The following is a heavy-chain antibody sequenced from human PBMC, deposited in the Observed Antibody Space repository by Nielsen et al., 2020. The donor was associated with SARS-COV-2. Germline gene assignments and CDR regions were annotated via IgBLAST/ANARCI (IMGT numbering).Heavy chain of an antibody. J-gene: IGHJ5*02. CDR3: AREESSSGWYVDNWFDP. CDR1: GFIFSSYS. V-gene: IGHV3-21*01. CDR2: ISSSSSYI. Sequence: GGSLRLSCAASGFIFSSYSMNWVRQAPGKGLEWVSSISSSSSYIYYADSVKGRFTISRDNAKNSLYLQMNSLRAEDTAVYYCAREESSSGWYVDNWFDPWGQGTLVTVSS. D-gene: IGHD6-19*01.